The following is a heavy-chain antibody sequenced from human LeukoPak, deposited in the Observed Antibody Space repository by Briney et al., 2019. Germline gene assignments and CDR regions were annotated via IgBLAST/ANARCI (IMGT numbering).Heavy chain of an antibody. Sequence: SETLSLTCTVSGYSISTGYYWHWIRQPPGKGLEWIGTFYHGGSTYYNPSLKSRVTISVDTSKNQFSLNLTSVTAADTAVYYCARAMSIAARLQTISDYWGQGTLVTVSS. CDR1: GYSISTGYY. CDR3: ARAMSIAARLQTISDY. J-gene: IGHJ4*02. D-gene: IGHD6-6*01. CDR2: FYHGGST. V-gene: IGHV4-38-2*02.